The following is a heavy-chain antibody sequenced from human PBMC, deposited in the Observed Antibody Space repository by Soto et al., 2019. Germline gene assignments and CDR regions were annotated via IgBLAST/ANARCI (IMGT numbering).Heavy chain of an antibody. V-gene: IGHV4-39*01. CDR2: IYYSGGT. CDR3: ARHGGIATASLNYYFDY. J-gene: IGHJ4*02. Sequence: QLQLQESGPGLVKTSETLSLTCTVSGGSISSSSYYWGWIRQPPGKGLEWIGSIYYSGGTYYNPSLKSRVTISVDTSKNQFSLKLSSVTAADTAVYYCARHGGIATASLNYYFDYWGQGTLVTVSS. CDR1: GGSISSSSYY. D-gene: IGHD6-13*01.